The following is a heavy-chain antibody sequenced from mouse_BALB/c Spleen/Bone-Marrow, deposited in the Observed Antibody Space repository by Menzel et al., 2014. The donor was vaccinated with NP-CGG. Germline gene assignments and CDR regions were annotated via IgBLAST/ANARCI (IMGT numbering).Heavy chain of an antibody. J-gene: IGHJ2*01. CDR3: ASYYDYDGRGY. D-gene: IGHD2-4*01. CDR2: IYPGDGDT. V-gene: IGHV1-87*01. CDR1: GYTFTSYW. Sequence: VQLQQSGAELARPGASVKLSCKASGYTFTSYWMQWVKQRPGQGLAWIGAIYPGDGDTRYTQKFKGKATLTADKSSSTAYMQLSSLASEDSAVYYCASYYDYDGRGYWGQGTTLTVSS.